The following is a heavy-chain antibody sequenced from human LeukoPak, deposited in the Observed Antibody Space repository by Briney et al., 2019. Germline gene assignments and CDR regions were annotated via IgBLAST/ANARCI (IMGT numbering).Heavy chain of an antibody. V-gene: IGHV4-34*01. D-gene: IGHD5-18*01. CDR3: ATHAQVHTAMASVYWFDP. J-gene: IGHJ5*02. Sequence: SETLSLTCAVSGGSFSGYYWSWIRQPPGKGLEWIGEINHSGSTNYNPSLKSRVTISVDTSKNQFSLRLSSVTAADTAVYYCATHAQVHTAMASVYWFDPWGQGTLVTVS. CDR2: INHSGST. CDR1: GGSFSGYY.